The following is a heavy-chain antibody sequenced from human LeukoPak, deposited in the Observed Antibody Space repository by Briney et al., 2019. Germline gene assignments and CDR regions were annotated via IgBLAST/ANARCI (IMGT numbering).Heavy chain of an antibody. CDR1: GGSISSYY. J-gene: IGHJ4*02. CDR2: IYYSGST. CDR3: ARDTSDYDYVWGSYRYSYFDY. D-gene: IGHD3-16*02. Sequence: SEALSLTCTVSGGSISSYYWSWIRQPPGKGLEWIGYIYYSGSTNYNPSLKSRVTISVDTSKNQFSLKLSSVTAADTAVYYCARDTSDYDYVWGSYRYSYFDYWGQGTLVTVSS. V-gene: IGHV4-59*01.